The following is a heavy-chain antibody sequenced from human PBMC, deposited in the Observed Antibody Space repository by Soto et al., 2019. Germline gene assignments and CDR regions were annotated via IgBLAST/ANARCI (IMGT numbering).Heavy chain of an antibody. D-gene: IGHD6-25*01. CDR2: ISTGGGSI. J-gene: IGHJ4*02. CDR1: GFTFSSHV. Sequence: EVQLLESGGGLVQPGGSLRLSCAASGFTFSSHVMSWVRQAPGKGLEWVSGISTGGGSIDYADSVKGRFTISRDNSKNTLLLQIKSLRAEDTAVYYCARSREIIASAGSFDYWGQGTLVTVSS. CDR3: ARSREIIASAGSFDY. V-gene: IGHV3-23*01.